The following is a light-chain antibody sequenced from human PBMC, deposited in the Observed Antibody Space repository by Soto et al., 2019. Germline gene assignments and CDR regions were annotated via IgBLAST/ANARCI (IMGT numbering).Light chain of an antibody. CDR1: QSVISSY. V-gene: IGKV3-20*01. Sequence: EIVLTQSPGTLDSSPGQIDTLSCRASQSVISSYLAWNQQKSGQAPRLLIYGASSTATGIPDRFSGSGSGTDFTLNISRMEPGDFAVYYCHQYGSSPRTCGEGTKVVIK. CDR2: GAS. J-gene: IGKJ1*01. CDR3: HQYGSSPRT.